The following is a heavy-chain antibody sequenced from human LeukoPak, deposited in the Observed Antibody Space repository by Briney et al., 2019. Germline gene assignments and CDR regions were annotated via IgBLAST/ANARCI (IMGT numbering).Heavy chain of an antibody. D-gene: IGHD4-23*01. CDR3: ARGYGGNSGGYFDY. Sequence: GGSLRLSCAASGFTFSSYAMHWVRQAPGKGLEYVSAISSNGGSTYYANSVKGRFTISRDNSKNTLYLQMGSLRAEDMAVYYCARGYGGNSGGYFDYWGQGTLVTVSS. CDR1: GFTFSSYA. CDR2: ISSNGGST. J-gene: IGHJ4*02. V-gene: IGHV3-64*01.